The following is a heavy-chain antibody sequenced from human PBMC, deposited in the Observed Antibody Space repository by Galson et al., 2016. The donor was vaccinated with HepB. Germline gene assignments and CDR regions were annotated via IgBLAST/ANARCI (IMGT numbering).Heavy chain of an antibody. CDR1: GFTFSNYA. J-gene: IGHJ4*02. D-gene: IGHD3-10*01. CDR2: IWFDGSNT. V-gene: IGHV3-30*14. CDR3: ARDSFHCITTSCLPYYFDN. Sequence: SLRLSCAASGFTFSNYAMHWVRQAPGKGLEWVAVIWFDGSNTFYADSVRGRFTISKDNAKNTLDLQMNSLRPEDTALYYCARDSFHCITTSCLPYYFDNWGQGTRVTVSS.